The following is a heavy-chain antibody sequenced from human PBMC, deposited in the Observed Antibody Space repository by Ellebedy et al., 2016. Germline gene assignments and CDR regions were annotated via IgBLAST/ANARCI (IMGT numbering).Heavy chain of an antibody. CDR3: ARGPYSSGWYNRGAWGNDYFDY. Sequence: SETLSLTCAVYGGSFSGYYWSWIRQPPGKGLEWIGEINHSGSTNHNPSLKSRVTISVDTSKNQFSLKLSSVTAADTAVYYCARGPYSSGWYNRGAWGNDYFDYWGQGTLVTVSS. CDR1: GGSFSGYY. J-gene: IGHJ4*02. V-gene: IGHV4-34*01. D-gene: IGHD6-19*01. CDR2: INHSGST.